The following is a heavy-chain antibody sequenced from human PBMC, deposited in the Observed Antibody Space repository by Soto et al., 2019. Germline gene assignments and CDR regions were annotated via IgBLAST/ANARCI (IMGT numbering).Heavy chain of an antibody. CDR1: GDTFNDYY. Sequence: QVQLVQSGAEVKRPGASVTVSCRSSGDTFNDYYIHWVRQAPGQGLEWMGWINPNGGVTKYAQKFQGWVSMTRDTSIRTVYMQLGRLISDDTAVYYCARESGGATATLDYYYFYMDVWGTGTTVTVSS. V-gene: IGHV1-2*04. J-gene: IGHJ6*03. CDR2: INPNGGVT. D-gene: IGHD2-15*01. CDR3: ARESGGATATLDYYYFYMDV.